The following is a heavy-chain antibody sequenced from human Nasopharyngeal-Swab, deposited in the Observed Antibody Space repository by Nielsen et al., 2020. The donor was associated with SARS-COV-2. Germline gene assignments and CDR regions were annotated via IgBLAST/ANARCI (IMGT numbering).Heavy chain of an antibody. CDR1: GYSFSSYW. J-gene: IGHJ4*02. CDR2: MYPRDSDT. Sequence: GESLKISCKGSGYSFSSYWIGWVRQMPGKGLEWMGIMYPRDSDTRYSPSFQGQVTISADKSISSAYLQWSSLKASDTAMYYCATAYNGNYYWDYWGQGTLVTVSS. D-gene: IGHD1-7*01. CDR3: ATAYNGNYYWDY. V-gene: IGHV5-51*01.